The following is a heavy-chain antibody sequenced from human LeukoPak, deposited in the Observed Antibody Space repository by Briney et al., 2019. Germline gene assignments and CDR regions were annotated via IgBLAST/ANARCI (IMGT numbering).Heavy chain of an antibody. CDR3: AKDFGDYSGWFFDY. J-gene: IGHJ4*02. V-gene: IGHV3-30*18. CDR1: GFSFSTYV. CDR2: TAHDEGQK. Sequence: PGGSLRLSCTASGFSFSTYVMHWVRQAPGKGLEWVAVTAHDEGQKYYADSVNGRFTISRDNSKNALYLQMNSLRAEDTAVYYCAKDFGDYSGWFFDYWGQGTLVTVSS. D-gene: IGHD6-19*01.